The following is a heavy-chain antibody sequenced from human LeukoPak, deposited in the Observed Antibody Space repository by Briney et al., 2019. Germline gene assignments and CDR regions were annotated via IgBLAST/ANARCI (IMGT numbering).Heavy chain of an antibody. D-gene: IGHD6-13*01. CDR3: AKDLSQQLVYYFDY. J-gene: IGHJ4*02. V-gene: IGHV3-23*01. Sequence: GGSLRLSCAASGFTFSSYAMSWVRQAPGKGLEWVSAISGNGGSTYYADSVKGRSTISRDNSKNTLYLQMNSLRAEDTAVYYCAKDLSQQLVYYFDYWGQGTLVNVSS. CDR1: GFTFSSYA. CDR2: ISGNGGST.